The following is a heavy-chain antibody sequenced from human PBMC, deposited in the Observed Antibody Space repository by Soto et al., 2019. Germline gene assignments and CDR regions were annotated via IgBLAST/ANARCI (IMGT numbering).Heavy chain of an antibody. CDR3: TRGPRVSSTGTGAH. CDR1: GFTFSSYW. J-gene: IGHJ4*02. CDR2: ISDDGSTT. D-gene: IGHD1-1*01. Sequence: PGGSLRLSCEVSGFTFSSYWMRWVRQVPGKGLIWVSRISDDGSTTTYADSVKGRFTISRDNAKNTLYLQMNSLRADDTGLYYCTRGPRVSSTGTGAHWGQGTLVTVSS. V-gene: IGHV3-74*01.